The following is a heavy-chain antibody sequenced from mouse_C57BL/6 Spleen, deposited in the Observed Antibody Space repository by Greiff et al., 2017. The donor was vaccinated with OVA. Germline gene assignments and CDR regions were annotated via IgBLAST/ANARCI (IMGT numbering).Heavy chain of an antibody. J-gene: IGHJ2*01. CDR3: AREGTGGENY. D-gene: IGHD4-1*01. Sequence: DVMLVESGGGLVKPGGSLKLSCAASGFTFSSYAMSWVRQTPEKRLEWVATISDGGSYTYYPDNVKGRFTISRDNAKNNLYLQMSHLKSEDTAMYYCAREGTGGENYWGQGTTLTVSS. V-gene: IGHV5-4*01. CDR1: GFTFSSYA. CDR2: ISDGGSYT.